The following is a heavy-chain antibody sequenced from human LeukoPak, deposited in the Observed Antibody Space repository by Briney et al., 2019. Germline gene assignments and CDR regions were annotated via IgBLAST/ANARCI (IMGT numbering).Heavy chain of an antibody. Sequence: ASVKVSCKASGYTFTSYYMHWVRQAPGQGLEWMGIINPSGGSTSYAQKFRGRVTMTRDTSTSTVYMELSSLRSEDTAVYYCARVQRVTPMYNWFDPWGQGTLVTVSS. CDR3: ARVQRVTPMYNWFDP. CDR2: INPSGGST. V-gene: IGHV1-46*01. D-gene: IGHD2-21*02. J-gene: IGHJ5*02. CDR1: GYTFTSYY.